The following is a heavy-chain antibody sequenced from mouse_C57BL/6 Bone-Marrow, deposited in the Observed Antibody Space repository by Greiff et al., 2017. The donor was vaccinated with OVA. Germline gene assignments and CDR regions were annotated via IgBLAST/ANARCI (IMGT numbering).Heavy chain of an antibody. Sequence: EVKLQESVAELVRPGASVKLSCTASGFNFKNTYMHWVKQRPEQGLEWIGRIDPANGNTKYAPKFQGKATITADTSSNTAYLHLSSLTAEGTASYYCARYYDFFAYWGQGTLGTVSA. CDR2: IDPANGNT. V-gene: IGHV14-3*01. CDR3: ARYYDFFAY. D-gene: IGHD2-4*01. CDR1: GFNFKNTY. J-gene: IGHJ3*01.